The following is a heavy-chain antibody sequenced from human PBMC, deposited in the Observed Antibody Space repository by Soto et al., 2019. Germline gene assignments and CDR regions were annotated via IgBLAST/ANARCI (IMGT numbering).Heavy chain of an antibody. D-gene: IGHD6-13*01. Sequence: SETLSLTCTVSGGSISSYYWSWIRQPPGKGLEWIGYIYYSGSTNYNPSLEIRVTVSVDTSRNQCSLNLTSATAADTAVYYCARKGAAASYAHYYMDVWGRGTAVTVSS. CDR1: GGSISSYY. CDR3: ARKGAAASYAHYYMDV. CDR2: IYYSGST. V-gene: IGHV4-59*01. J-gene: IGHJ6*03.